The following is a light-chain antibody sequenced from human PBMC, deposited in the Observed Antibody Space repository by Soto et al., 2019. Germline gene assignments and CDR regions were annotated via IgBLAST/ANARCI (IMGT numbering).Light chain of an antibody. CDR2: GAS. CDR1: QSVGTS. J-gene: IGKJ1*01. Sequence: EIVLTQSPGILSLHPGERATLSCRASQSVGTSLVWYQQKPGQAPRLLVYGASSRATDIPDRFSGSGSGTDFTLTINSLQAEDVAVYYCQQYYNSPWTFGQGTKVEIK. V-gene: IGKV3-20*01. CDR3: QQYYNSPWT.